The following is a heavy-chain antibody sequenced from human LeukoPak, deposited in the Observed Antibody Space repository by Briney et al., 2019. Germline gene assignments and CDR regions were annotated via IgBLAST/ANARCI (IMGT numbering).Heavy chain of an antibody. CDR2: ISAYNGNT. CDR3: AAGEDIVVVPSSYGMDV. V-gene: IGHV1-18*01. CDR1: GYTFTSYG. D-gene: IGHD2-2*01. Sequence: ASVKVSCKASGYTFTSYGISWVRQAPGQGLEWMGWISAYNGNTNYAQKLQGRVTMTTDTSTSTAYMELRSLRSDDTAVYYCAAGEDIVVVPSSYGMDVWGQGTTVTVSS. J-gene: IGHJ6*02.